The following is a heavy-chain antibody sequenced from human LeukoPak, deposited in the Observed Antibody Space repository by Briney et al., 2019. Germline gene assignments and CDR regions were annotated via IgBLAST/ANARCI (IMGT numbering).Heavy chain of an antibody. CDR3: ARGYNWNDWFDP. Sequence: ASVKVSCKGSGYSFTNYGISWVRQAPGQGLEWMGWISGHNGNTNYAQKLQGRVTMTTDTSTSTAYMELRSLRSDDTAVYYCARGYNWNDWFDPWGQGTLVTVSS. V-gene: IGHV1-18*04. D-gene: IGHD1-20*01. CDR1: GYSFTNYG. CDR2: ISGHNGNT. J-gene: IGHJ5*02.